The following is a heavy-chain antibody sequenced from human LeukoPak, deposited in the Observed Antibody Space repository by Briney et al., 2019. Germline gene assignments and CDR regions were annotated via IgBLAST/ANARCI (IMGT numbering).Heavy chain of an antibody. J-gene: IGHJ4*02. Sequence: GASLRLSCSAPGFTFSGYAMSWVRQAPGKGLEWVSTISSTGDVTYHADSVKGRFTISRDNSKNTLYLQMTTLRVDDTAIYYCATDYTTGYFPYWGQGTLVTVSS. CDR2: ISSTGDVT. CDR1: GFTFSGYA. D-gene: IGHD3-9*01. CDR3: ATDYTTGYFPY. V-gene: IGHV3-23*01.